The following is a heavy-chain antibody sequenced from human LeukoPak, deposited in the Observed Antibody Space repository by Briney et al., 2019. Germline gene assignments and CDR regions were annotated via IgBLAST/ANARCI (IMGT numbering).Heavy chain of an antibody. Sequence: SGPALVKPTQTLTLTCTFSGFSLSTSGVGVGWIRQPPGKALEWLALIYWNDDKRYSPSLKSRLTITKDTSKNQVVLTMTNMDPVDTATYYCAHIPSDCSGGSCYLAWFDPWGQGTLVTVSS. J-gene: IGHJ5*02. V-gene: IGHV2-5*01. D-gene: IGHD2-15*01. CDR3: AHIPSDCSGGSCYLAWFDP. CDR1: GFSLSTSGVG. CDR2: IYWNDDK.